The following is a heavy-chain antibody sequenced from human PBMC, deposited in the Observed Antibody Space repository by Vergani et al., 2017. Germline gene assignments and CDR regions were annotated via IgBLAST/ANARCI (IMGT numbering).Heavy chain of an antibody. D-gene: IGHD3-10*01. CDR1: GFTFSSYG. Sequence: QVQLVESGGGVVQPGGSLRLSCAASGFTFSSYGMHWVRQSAGRGLEWIGRVYFPGSTTYNPSLKSRVSISIDANNNHFSLILRSVTAEDTAIYYGGRAIRGVPLDVWGPGALVTVSP. CDR2: VYFPGSTT. J-gene: IGHJ5*02. V-gene: IGHV3-NL1*01. CDR3: GRAIRGVPLDV.